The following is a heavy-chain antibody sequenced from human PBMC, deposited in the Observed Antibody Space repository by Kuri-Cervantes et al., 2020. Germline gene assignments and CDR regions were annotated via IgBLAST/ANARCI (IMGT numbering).Heavy chain of an antibody. Sequence: GESLKISCAASGFTFSSYEMNWVRQAPGKGLEWVSYISSSGSTIYYADSVKGRFTISRDNAKNSLYLQMNSLRAEDTAVYYCAKGGSSSSWENWYFDLWGRGTLVTVSS. CDR3: AKGGSSSSWENWYFDL. V-gene: IGHV3-48*03. CDR1: GFTFSSYE. D-gene: IGHD6-13*01. J-gene: IGHJ2*01. CDR2: ISSSGSTI.